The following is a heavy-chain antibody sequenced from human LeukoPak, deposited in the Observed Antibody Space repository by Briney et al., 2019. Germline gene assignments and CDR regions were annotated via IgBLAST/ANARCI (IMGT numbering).Heavy chain of an antibody. Sequence: PSETLSLTCTVSGGSISSYYWSWIRQPPGKGLEWIGYIYYSGSTNYNPSLKSRVTISVDTSKNQFSLKLSSVTAADTAVYYCARSLAAAGRYYYYGMDVWGQGTTVTVSS. CDR1: GGSISSYY. CDR3: ARSLAAAGRYYYYGMDV. D-gene: IGHD6-13*01. J-gene: IGHJ6*02. V-gene: IGHV4-59*08. CDR2: IYYSGST.